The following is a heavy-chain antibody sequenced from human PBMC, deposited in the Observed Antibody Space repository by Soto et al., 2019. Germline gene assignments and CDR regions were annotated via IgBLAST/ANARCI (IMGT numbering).Heavy chain of an antibody. CDR1: GYTFTSYG. V-gene: IGHV1-18*01. J-gene: IGHJ6*02. Sequence: QVQLVQSGAEVKKPGASVKVSCKASGYTFTSYGISWVRQAPGQGLEWMGWISAYNGNTNYAQKLQGRVTMTTDTSTRTAYMELRGLRSDDTAVYYCARERDAAVPAALFPRIAAAGTLYGMDVWGQGTTVTVSS. D-gene: IGHD6-13*01. CDR3: ARERDAAVPAALFPRIAAAGTLYGMDV. CDR2: ISAYNGNT.